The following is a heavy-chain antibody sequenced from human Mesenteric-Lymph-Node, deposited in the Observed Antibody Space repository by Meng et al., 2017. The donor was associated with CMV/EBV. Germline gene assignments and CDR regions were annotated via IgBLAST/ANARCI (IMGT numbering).Heavy chain of an antibody. Sequence: ISSGGYYWSWIRQHPGKGLEWIGYIYYSGSTYYNPSLKSRVTISVDTSKNQFSLKLSSVTAADTAVYYCARSRPTYSSGWSNYFDYWGQGTLVTVSS. CDR2: IYYSGST. V-gene: IGHV4-31*02. CDR1: ISSGGYY. CDR3: ARSRPTYSSGWSNYFDY. J-gene: IGHJ4*02. D-gene: IGHD6-19*01.